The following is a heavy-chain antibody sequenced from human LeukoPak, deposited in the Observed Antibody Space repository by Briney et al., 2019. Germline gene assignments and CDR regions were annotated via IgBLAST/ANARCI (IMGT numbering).Heavy chain of an antibody. CDR2: INHSGST. D-gene: IGHD3-3*01. CDR1: GGSFSGYY. CDR3: AGGMPYYDFWSGYRPYFDY. J-gene: IGHJ4*02. V-gene: IGHV4-34*01. Sequence: SETLSLTCAVYGGSFSGYYWSWIRQPPGKGLEWIGEINHSGSTNYNPSLKSRVTISVDTSKSQFSLKLSSVTAADTAVYYCAGGMPYYDFWSGYRPYFDYWGQGTLVTVSS.